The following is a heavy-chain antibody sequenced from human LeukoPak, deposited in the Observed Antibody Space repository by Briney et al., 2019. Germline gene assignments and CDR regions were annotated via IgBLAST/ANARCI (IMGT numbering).Heavy chain of an antibody. D-gene: IGHD3-22*01. CDR2: INHSGST. CDR1: GGSFSGYY. V-gene: IGHV4-34*01. Sequence: PSETLSLTCAVYGGSFSGYYWSWIRQPPGKGLEWIGEINHSGSTNYNPSLKSRVTISVDTSKNRFSLKLSSVTAADTAVYYCARDTNYYDSSGNGAFDIWGQGTMVTVSS. CDR3: ARDTNYYDSSGNGAFDI. J-gene: IGHJ3*02.